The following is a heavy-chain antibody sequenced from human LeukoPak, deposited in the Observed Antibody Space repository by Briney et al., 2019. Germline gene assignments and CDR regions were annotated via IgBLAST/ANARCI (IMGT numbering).Heavy chain of an antibody. D-gene: IGHD1-20*01. J-gene: IGHJ4*02. CDR3: ARDFGLTGKVDY. V-gene: IGHV3-64*01. CDR1: GFTFSRYA. Sequence: GGSLRLSCAASGFTFSRYAMHWVRQAPGKGLESVSAISSNGSSTYYANSVKGRFTISRDNSKNTLYLQMGSLRAEDLAVYYCARDFGLTGKVDYWGQGTLVTVYS. CDR2: ISSNGSST.